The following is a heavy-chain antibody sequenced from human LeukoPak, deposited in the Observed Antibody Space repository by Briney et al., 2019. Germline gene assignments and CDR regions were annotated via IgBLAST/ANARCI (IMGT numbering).Heavy chain of an antibody. V-gene: IGHV4-34*01. CDR1: GGSFSGYY. CDR2: INHSGST. J-gene: IGHJ4*02. CDR3: ARGPGITGPTRELDY. D-gene: IGHD1-7*01. Sequence: PSETLSLTCAVYGGSFSGYYWSWIRQPPGKGLEWIVEINHSGSTNYNPSLKSRVTISVDTSKNQFSLEVSSVTAADTAVYYCARGPGITGPTRELDYWGQGTLVTVSS.